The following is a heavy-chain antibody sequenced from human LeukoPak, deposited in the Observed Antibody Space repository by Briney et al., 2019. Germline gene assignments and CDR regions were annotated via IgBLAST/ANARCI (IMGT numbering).Heavy chain of an antibody. CDR3: ARGHQDVTMIVVVMTAVSYYLDV. D-gene: IGHD3-22*01. Sequence: SETLSLTCAVYGGSFSGYYWTWIRQTPEKGLEWIGEMNPSGSTSYNPSLKSRVTISVDTSKNQFSLKLSSVTAADTAVYYCARGHQDVTMIVVVMTAVSYYLDVWGKGTTVTVS. CDR1: GGSFSGYY. J-gene: IGHJ6*03. CDR2: MNPSGST. V-gene: IGHV4-34*01.